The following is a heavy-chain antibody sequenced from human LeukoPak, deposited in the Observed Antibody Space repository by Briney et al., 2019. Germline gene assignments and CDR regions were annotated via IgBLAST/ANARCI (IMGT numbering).Heavy chain of an antibody. CDR2: ISAYNGNT. CDR3: ATKKEPYDAFDI. CDR1: GYTFTSYG. Sequence: ASVKVSCKASGYTFTSYGISWVRQAPGQGLEWMGWISAYNGNTNYAQKLQGRVTMTTDISTSTAYMELRSLRSDDTAVYYCATKKEPYDAFDIWGQGTMVTVSS. D-gene: IGHD1-26*01. V-gene: IGHV1-18*01. J-gene: IGHJ3*02.